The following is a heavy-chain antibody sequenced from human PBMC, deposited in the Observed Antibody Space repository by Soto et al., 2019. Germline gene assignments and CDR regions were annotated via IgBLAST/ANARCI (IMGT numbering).Heavy chain of an antibody. CDR2: IFYSGST. V-gene: IGHV4-4*02. CDR1: GGSLSSSSW. CDR3: VHHGGVPYYHDF. J-gene: IGHJ4*02. D-gene: IGHD2-8*01. Sequence: LSLTCAVSGGSLSSSSWWSWVRQPPGKTLEWLGEIFYSGSTKYNPSLNSRVTISADQSKNDFSLRLSSATAADTAVYYCVHHGGVPYYHDFWGQGMLVTVSS.